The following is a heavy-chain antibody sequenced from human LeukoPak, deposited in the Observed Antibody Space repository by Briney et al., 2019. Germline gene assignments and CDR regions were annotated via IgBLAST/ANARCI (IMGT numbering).Heavy chain of an antibody. V-gene: IGHV3-30*04. J-gene: IGHJ4*02. CDR3: ARPITMVRGVIPDY. CDR1: GFTFSSYA. D-gene: IGHD3-10*01. Sequence: GRSLRLSCAASGFTFSSYAMHWVRRAPGKGLEWVAIISYDGSNKYYADSVKGRFTISRDNSKNTLYLQMNSLRAEDTAVYYCARPITMVRGVIPDYWGQGTLVTVSS. CDR2: ISYDGSNK.